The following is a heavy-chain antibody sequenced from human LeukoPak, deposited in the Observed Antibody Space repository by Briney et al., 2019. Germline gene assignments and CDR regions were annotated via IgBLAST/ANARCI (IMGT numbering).Heavy chain of an antibody. CDR2: ISSSGNAI. CDR3: ARGGGRGDYNERYYFDY. CDR1: GGSISSSSYY. J-gene: IGHJ4*02. V-gene: IGHV3-11*04. D-gene: IGHD3-22*01. Sequence: PSETLSLTCTVSGGSISSSSYYWGWIRQPPGKGLEWVAYISSSGNAIFYSDSVKGRFTISRDNAKNSLHLQMNNLRAEDTAVYYCARGGGRGDYNERYYFDYWGQGTLVTVSS.